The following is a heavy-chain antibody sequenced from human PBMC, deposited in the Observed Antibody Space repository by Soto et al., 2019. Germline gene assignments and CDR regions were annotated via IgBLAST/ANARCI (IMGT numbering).Heavy chain of an antibody. D-gene: IGHD3-16*01. J-gene: IGHJ5*02. CDR1: GGPIRRRGYY. V-gene: IGHV4-31*03. CDR3: ASSGAREGDWFDP. Sequence: QVQLQESGPRLVQPSQTLSLTCTVSGGPIRRRGYYWSWIRQHPGQGLEWIGFVYYSGITDYNPSLKSRVTISADTSKNQFSLNQRSVTAADTAVYYCASSGAREGDWFDPWGQGTLVTVSS. CDR2: VYYSGIT.